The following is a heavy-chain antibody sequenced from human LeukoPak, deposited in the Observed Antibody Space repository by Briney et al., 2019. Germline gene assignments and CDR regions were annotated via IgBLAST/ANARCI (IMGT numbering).Heavy chain of an antibody. Sequence: ASVKVSCKASGYTLTSYGISWMRQAPGQGLEWMGWISAYNGNTSYAQKLQGRVTMTTDTSTSTAYMELRSLRSEDTAVYYCARDFQYSSSSGWFDPWGQGTLVTVSS. J-gene: IGHJ5*02. CDR2: ISAYNGNT. D-gene: IGHD6-6*01. CDR1: GYTLTSYG. CDR3: ARDFQYSSSSGWFDP. V-gene: IGHV1-18*01.